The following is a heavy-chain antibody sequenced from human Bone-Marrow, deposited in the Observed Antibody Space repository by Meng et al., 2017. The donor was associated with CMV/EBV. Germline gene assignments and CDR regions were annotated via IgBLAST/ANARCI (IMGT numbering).Heavy chain of an antibody. CDR2: TYYRSKCNN. D-gene: IGHD6-19*01. CDR3: ASDPSNSGWDYFDY. CDR1: DSFSSNRAA. J-gene: IGHJ4*02. V-gene: IGHV6-1*01. Sequence: DSFSSNRAAWIWIRQSPSMGLEWLVNTYYRSKCNNDYALSVISRITINPDTSKNQFSLQLDSVTPDDTAVYYCASDPSNSGWDYFDYWGQGVLVTVSS.